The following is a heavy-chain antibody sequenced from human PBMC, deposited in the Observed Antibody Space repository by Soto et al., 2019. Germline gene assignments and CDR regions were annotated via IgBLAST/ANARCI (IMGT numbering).Heavy chain of an antibody. CDR2: IDWDDDK. D-gene: IGHD3-3*01. CDR3: ARISGITIFGVVPRGEGYYSGMDV. CDR1: GFSLTTSGMC. Sequence: SGPTLVNPTQSLTQTCSFSGFSLTTSGMCVSWIRQPPGKALEWLALIDWDDDKYYSTSLKTRLTISKDTSKNQVVLTMTNMDPVDTATYYCARISGITIFGVVPRGEGYYSGMDVWGQGT. J-gene: IGHJ6*02. V-gene: IGHV2-70*01.